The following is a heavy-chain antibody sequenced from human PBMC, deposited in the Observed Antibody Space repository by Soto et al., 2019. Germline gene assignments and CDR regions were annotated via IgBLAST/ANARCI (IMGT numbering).Heavy chain of an antibody. CDR1: GFTFSSYS. D-gene: IGHD5-18*01. Sequence: EVQLVESGGGLVQPGGSLRLSCAASGFTFSSYSMNWVRQAPGKGLEWVSYISSSSSTIYYADSVKGRFTISRDNAKNSLYLQMNSLRAEDTAVYYCAIDGPDTAMVDYYDYGMDVWGQGTTVTVS. CDR2: ISSSSSTI. CDR3: AIDGPDTAMVDYYDYGMDV. V-gene: IGHV3-48*01. J-gene: IGHJ6*02.